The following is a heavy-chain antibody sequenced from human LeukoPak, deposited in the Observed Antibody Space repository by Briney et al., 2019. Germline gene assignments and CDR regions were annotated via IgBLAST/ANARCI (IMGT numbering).Heavy chain of an antibody. V-gene: IGHV1-2*06. CDR1: GYTFTGYF. CDR2: INPNSGGE. Sequence: SXXVSCKASGYTFTGYFIYWVRQAPGRGVEWVGRINPNSGGEESEQNFQGRVTMTRDTSINTAYMTLSGLTFDHAAMYYCARDLSSTANWEFDYWGQGTVVTVSS. CDR3: ARDLSSTANWEFDY. D-gene: IGHD7-27*01. J-gene: IGHJ4*02.